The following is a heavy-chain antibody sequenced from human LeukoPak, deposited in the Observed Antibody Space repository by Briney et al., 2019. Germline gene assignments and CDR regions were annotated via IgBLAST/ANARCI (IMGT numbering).Heavy chain of an antibody. CDR3: AKDTVVRGVITFFDY. Sequence: PGGSLRLSCAASGFTFSSYGMHWVRQAPGKGLEWVAFIRYDGSNKYYADSVKGRFTISRDNSKNTLYLQMNSLRAEDTAVYYCAKDTVVRGVITFFDYWGQGTLVTVSS. J-gene: IGHJ4*02. CDR2: IRYDGSNK. V-gene: IGHV3-30*02. D-gene: IGHD3-10*01. CDR1: GFTFSSYG.